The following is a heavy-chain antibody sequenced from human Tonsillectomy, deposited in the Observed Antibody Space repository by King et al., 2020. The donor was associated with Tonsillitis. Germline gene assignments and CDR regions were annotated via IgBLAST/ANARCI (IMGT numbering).Heavy chain of an antibody. J-gene: IGHJ4*02. CDR1: GFTFRSYG. CDR2: IWYDGSDQ. D-gene: IGHD2-8*01. V-gene: IGHV3-30*02. Sequence: VQLVESGGGVVQPGGSLRLSCAASGFTFRSYGMHWVRQAPGKGLEWVAFIWYDGSDQYYLDSVKGRFTISRDNSKNTLYLQMNSLRDEDTAVYYCAEVGSKGYCTNSSCYGYYFDSWGQGTLVTVS. CDR3: AEVGSKGYCTNSSCYGYYFDS.